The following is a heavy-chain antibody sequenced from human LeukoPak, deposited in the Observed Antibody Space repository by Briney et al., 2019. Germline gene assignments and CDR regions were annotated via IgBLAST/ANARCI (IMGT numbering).Heavy chain of an antibody. CDR1: GYTFTSYG. CDR2: ISTYNGNT. D-gene: IGHD7-27*01. Sequence: ASVKVSCKTSGYTFTSYGISWMRQAPGQGLEWMGWISTYNGNTNYAQNLQGRVTMTTDTSTSTAYMELRSLRSDDTAVYYCARDKNWDLEYWGQGTLVTVSP. V-gene: IGHV1-18*01. J-gene: IGHJ4*02. CDR3: ARDKNWDLEY.